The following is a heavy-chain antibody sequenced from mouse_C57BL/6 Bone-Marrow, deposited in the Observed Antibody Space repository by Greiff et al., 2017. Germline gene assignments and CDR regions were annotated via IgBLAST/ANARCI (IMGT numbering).Heavy chain of an antibody. Sequence: VQLQQPGAELVKPGASVKLSCKASGYTFTSYWMQWVKQRPGQGLEWIGEIDPSDSYTNYNQKFKGKATLTVDTSSSTAYMQLSSLTSEDSAVXYCAREWYYYAMDYWGQGTSVTVSS. CDR3: AREWYYYAMDY. D-gene: IGHD1-1*02. J-gene: IGHJ4*01. CDR1: GYTFTSYW. CDR2: IDPSDSYT. V-gene: IGHV1-50*01.